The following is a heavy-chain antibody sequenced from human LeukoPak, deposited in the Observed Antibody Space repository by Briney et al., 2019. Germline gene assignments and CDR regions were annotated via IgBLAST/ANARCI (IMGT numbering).Heavy chain of an antibody. CDR1: GGSISSYY. Sequence: SETLSLTCTVTGGSISSYYWTWIRQPAGKGLEWIGRIYTSGSPSYNPSLKSRVTMSVDTSKNQFSLKLSSVTAADTAVYYCAKDPRIQPKKQHAESGDYWGQAILVTVSS. V-gene: IGHV4-4*07. CDR3: AKDPRIQPKKQHAESGDY. D-gene: IGHD6-13*01. J-gene: IGHJ4*02. CDR2: IYTSGSP.